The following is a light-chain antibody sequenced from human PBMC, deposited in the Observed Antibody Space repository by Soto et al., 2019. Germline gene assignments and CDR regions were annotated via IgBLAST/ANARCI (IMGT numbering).Light chain of an antibody. CDR1: QTSSND. V-gene: IGKV3-15*01. J-gene: IGKJ4*01. Sequence: EVVMTQAPATVSVSPGQGVTLSCRASQTSSNDLAGYQQKAGQAPRLLIYGASTRATGVPARFSGGESGTEFTLTISSLQSEDFAFYYCQQNNRWPPVTFGGGTKVEIK. CDR2: GAS. CDR3: QQNNRWPPVT.